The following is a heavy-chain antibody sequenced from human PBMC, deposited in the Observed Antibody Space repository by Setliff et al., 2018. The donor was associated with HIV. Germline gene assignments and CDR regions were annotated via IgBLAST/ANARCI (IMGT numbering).Heavy chain of an antibody. CDR3: ARQVSIPGVAVTPLDY. CDR2: IYSSGST. Sequence: ASETLSLTCTVSNGSISGYYWSWIRQSPGKGLEWIGYIYSSGSTNYQPSLKSRVTVSIDTSKSQFSLKLSSVTAADTAVYYCARQVSIPGVAVTPLDYWGQGTLVTVSS. J-gene: IGHJ4*02. CDR1: NGSISGYY. V-gene: IGHV4-4*09. D-gene: IGHD3-3*01.